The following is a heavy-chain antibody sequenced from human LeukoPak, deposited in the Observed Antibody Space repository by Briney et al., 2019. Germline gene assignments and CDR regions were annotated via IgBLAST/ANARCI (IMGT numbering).Heavy chain of an antibody. CDR1: GFTFSSYD. Sequence: GGSLRLSCAASGFTFSSYDLSWVRRAPGKGLECVAAIDRGVGSTYYADSVKGRFTISRDNSRNTLYLDMSSLRVGDTALYYCAKVLSSSWGYFGFWGQGTLVTVSS. J-gene: IGHJ4*02. V-gene: IGHV3-23*01. CDR2: IDRGVGST. CDR3: AKVLSSSWGYFGF. D-gene: IGHD6-13*01.